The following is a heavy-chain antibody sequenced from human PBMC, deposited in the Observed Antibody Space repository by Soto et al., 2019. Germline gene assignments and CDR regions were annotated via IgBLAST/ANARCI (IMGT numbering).Heavy chain of an antibody. D-gene: IGHD6-13*01. Sequence: LGESLKISCQGSGYSFTSYSISWVRQMPGKGLEWMGRIDPSDSYTNYSPSFQGHFTISADKSISTAYLQWSSLKASGTAMYYCARHGPAAGFYGMDVWGQGTTVTV. V-gene: IGHV5-10-1*01. CDR1: GYSFTSYS. CDR3: ARHGPAAGFYGMDV. J-gene: IGHJ6*02. CDR2: IDPSDSYT.